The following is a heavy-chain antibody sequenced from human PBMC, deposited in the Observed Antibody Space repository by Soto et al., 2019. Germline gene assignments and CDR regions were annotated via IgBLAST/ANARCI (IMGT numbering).Heavy chain of an antibody. Sequence: ALVKVSCKASGYTFTSYGISWGRQAPGRGLEWMGWISAYNGNTNYAQKLQGRVTMTTDTSTSTAYMELRSLRSDDTAVYYCASDYYDSSGYYYHGYWGQGTLVTVSS. V-gene: IGHV1-18*01. CDR1: GYTFTSYG. J-gene: IGHJ4*02. CDR2: ISAYNGNT. D-gene: IGHD3-22*01. CDR3: ASDYYDSSGYYYHGY.